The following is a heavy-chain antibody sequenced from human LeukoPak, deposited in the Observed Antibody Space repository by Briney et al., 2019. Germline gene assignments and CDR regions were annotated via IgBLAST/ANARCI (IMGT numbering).Heavy chain of an antibody. V-gene: IGHV4-39*07. CDR3: ARAVGGRFDI. CDR1: GGSISSSSYY. Sequence: SETLSLTCTVSGGSISSSSYYWGWIRQPPGKGLEWIVRIYYSGSTYYNPSPKRRVTISLDTSKNQFSPKPTPVTAADTAVYYCARAVGGRFDIWGQGTMVTVSS. J-gene: IGHJ3*02. CDR2: IYYSGST. D-gene: IGHD3-16*01.